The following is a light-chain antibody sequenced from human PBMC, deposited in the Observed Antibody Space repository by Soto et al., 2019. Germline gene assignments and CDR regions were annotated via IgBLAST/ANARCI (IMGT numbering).Light chain of an antibody. Sequence: DIVMTQSPDSLAVSLGERATINCKSSQSVLYSSNNKNYLAWYQQKPGQTPKLLIYWASTRESGVPDRFSGSASGKDFTLTSCSLQADDVAVYYCQQYYDAPQNFGQGTKVVIK. J-gene: IGKJ1*01. CDR3: QQYYDAPQN. V-gene: IGKV4-1*01. CDR1: QSVLYSSNNKNY. CDR2: WAS.